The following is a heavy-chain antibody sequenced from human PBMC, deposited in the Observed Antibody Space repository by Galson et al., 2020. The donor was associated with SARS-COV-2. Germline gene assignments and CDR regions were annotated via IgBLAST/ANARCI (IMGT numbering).Heavy chain of an antibody. CDR1: GFTFDDYT. CDR2: ISWDGGST. CDR3: AKAMVRGVIPRAEFDY. Sequence: GESLNISCAASGFTFDDYTMHWVRQAPGKGLEWVSLISWDGGSTYYADSVKGRFTISRDNSKNSLYLQMNSLRTEDTALYYCAKAMVRGVIPRAEFDYWGQGTLVTVSS. J-gene: IGHJ4*02. D-gene: IGHD3-10*01. V-gene: IGHV3-43*01.